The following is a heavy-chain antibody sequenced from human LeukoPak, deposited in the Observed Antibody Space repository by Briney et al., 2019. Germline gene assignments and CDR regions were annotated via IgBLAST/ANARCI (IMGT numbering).Heavy chain of an antibody. J-gene: IGHJ4*02. CDR3: ARDGGGYSGYA. Sequence: GGSLRLSCAASGFAASSDYMSWVRQAPGKGLEWVSVIYSGGSTYYADSVKGRFTISRANSKNSLSPRTQPLIAEDTAVYSCARDGGGYSGYAWGQGTLVTVSS. D-gene: IGHD5-12*01. CDR2: IYSGGST. CDR1: GFAASSDY. V-gene: IGHV3-53*01.